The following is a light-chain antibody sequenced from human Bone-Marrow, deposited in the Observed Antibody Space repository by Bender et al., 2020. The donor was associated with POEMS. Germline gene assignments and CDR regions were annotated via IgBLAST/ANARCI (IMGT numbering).Light chain of an antibody. CDR3: AVWDDSLNGWV. J-gene: IGLJ3*02. CDR1: SSNIGAHA. CDR2: SSH. Sequence: QSVLTQPPSASGTPGQRVTISCSGGSSNIGAHAVNWYQHLPGTAPKLLIYSSHRRPSEVPDRFSGSRSGTSASLAISGLQSEDEADYYCAVWDDSLNGWVWGGGTKLTVL. V-gene: IGLV1-44*01.